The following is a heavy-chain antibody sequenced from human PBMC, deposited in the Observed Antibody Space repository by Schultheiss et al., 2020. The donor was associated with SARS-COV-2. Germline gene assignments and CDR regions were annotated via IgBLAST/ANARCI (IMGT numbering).Heavy chain of an antibody. V-gene: IGHV3-66*03. CDR1: GFTVSSNY. D-gene: IGHD4-17*01. Sequence: GGSLRLSCAASGFTVSSNYMSWVRQAPGKGLEWVSVIYSCGSTYYADSVKGRFTISRDNSKNTLYLQMNSLRAEDTAVYYCAREAVTILDYWGQGTLVTVSS. J-gene: IGHJ4*02. CDR2: IYSCGST. CDR3: AREAVTILDY.